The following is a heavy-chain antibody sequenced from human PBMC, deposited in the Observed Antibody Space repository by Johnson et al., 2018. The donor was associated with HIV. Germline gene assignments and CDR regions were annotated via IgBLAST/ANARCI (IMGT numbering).Heavy chain of an antibody. Sequence: VQLVESGGGLVQTGRSLRLSCIGFGFTSGDYSMNWVRQAPGRGLEWVGFIRRKAYGGTPEYAASVKGRFTISGDESRNIAYLQMDSLMTEDTAVYYCSSRPHGSGRPLDIWGQGTLVTVSS. V-gene: IGHV3-49*04. CDR2: IRRKAYGGTP. CDR1: GFTSGDYS. CDR3: SSRPHGSGRPLDI. D-gene: IGHD3-10*01. J-gene: IGHJ3*02.